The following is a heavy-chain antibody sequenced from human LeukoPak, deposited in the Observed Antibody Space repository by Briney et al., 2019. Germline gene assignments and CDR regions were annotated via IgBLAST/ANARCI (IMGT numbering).Heavy chain of an antibody. CDR3: ARGRYCAGGGCRLFDF. Sequence: SETLSLTCSVSGGSISGYFWSWIREPPGRGLEWIGYIFYGGNTKYNPSLKSRVAMSADAPKNQYSLSLSSVTAADTAIYYCARGRYCAGGGCRLFDFWGQGTLVGVSS. J-gene: IGHJ4*02. CDR2: IFYGGNT. V-gene: IGHV4-59*01. D-gene: IGHD2-8*02. CDR1: GGSISGYF.